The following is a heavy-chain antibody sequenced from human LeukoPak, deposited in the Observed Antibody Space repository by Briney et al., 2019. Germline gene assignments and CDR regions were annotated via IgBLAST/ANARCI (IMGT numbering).Heavy chain of an antibody. CDR1: GGTFSSYA. Sequence: GASVKVSCKASGGTFSSYAISWVRQAPGQGLEWMGRIIPILGIANYAQKFLGRVTITADKSTSTAYMELSSLRSEDTAVYYCARQNRYNWNQGRTPFDPRGQGTLVTVSS. CDR3: ARQNRYNWNQGRTPFDP. D-gene: IGHD1-20*01. V-gene: IGHV1-69*04. J-gene: IGHJ5*02. CDR2: IIPILGIA.